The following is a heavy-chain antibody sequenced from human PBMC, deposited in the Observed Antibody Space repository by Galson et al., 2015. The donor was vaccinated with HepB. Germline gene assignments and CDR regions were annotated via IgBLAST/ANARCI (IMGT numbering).Heavy chain of an antibody. V-gene: IGHV3-48*01. J-gene: IGHJ1*01. Sequence: SLRLSCAASGFTFSSYSMNWVRQAPGKGLEWVSYISSSSSTIYYADSVKGLFTIYRDNAKNSLYLQMNSLRAEDTAVYYCARPVNSGWCFQHWCQGTLVTVSS. D-gene: IGHD6-19*01. CDR3: ARPVNSGWCFQH. CDR2: ISSSSSTI. CDR1: GFTFSSYS.